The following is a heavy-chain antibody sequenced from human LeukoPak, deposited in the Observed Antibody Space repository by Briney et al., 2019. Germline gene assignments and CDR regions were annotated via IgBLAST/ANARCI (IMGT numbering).Heavy chain of an antibody. V-gene: IGHV4-39*01. J-gene: IGHJ4*02. CDR2: INYSGST. Sequence: SETLSLTCAVSGGSISSSSYYWGWIRQPPGKGLEWIGSINYSGSTRYNPSLKSRVAISVDTSKNQFSLRLSSVTAADTAVYYCARGYYGSGSYSYYFDYWGQGTLVTVSS. D-gene: IGHD3-10*01. CDR3: ARGYYGSGSYSYYFDY. CDR1: GGSISSSSYY.